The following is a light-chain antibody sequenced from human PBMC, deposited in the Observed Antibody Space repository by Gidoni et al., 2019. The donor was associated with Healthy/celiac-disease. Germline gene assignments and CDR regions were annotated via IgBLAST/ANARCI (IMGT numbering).Light chain of an antibody. CDR1: QSVSISY. CDR2: DAT. J-gene: IGKJ2*01. Sequence: EIVLTQSQATLSLSPGQRATLSCGASQSVSISYSAWYQQKAGLAPRLLINDATSSATGIPDRFSGSGSWTDFTLTIIRLVPEDYAVYYCYQYGSSPYTFXQXTKLEIK. CDR3: YQYGSSPYT. V-gene: IGKV3D-20*01.